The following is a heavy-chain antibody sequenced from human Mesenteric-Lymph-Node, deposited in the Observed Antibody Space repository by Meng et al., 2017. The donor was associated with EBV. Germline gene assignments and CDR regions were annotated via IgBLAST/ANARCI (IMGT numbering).Heavy chain of an antibody. CDR3: AGTHYGDYGPSYLDY. Sequence: VQLQESGPGLVKPSGTLSLPCAVYSGSIRSGLSWGRVRQPPGKGLEWIGNSHQSGSTNYNPSLKSRVTISVDKSKSQISLNLRSLTAADTAVYYCAGTHYGDYGPSYLDYWGQGTLVTVFS. D-gene: IGHD4-17*01. J-gene: IGHJ4*02. CDR1: SGSIRSGLS. CDR2: SHQSGST. V-gene: IGHV4-4*02.